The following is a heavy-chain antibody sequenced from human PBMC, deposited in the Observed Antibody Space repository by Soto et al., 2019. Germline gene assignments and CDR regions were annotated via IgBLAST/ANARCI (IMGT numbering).Heavy chain of an antibody. CDR3: ASEFGPWGGLGC. J-gene: IGHJ4*02. Sequence: PSETLSLTCTVSGGSISSYYWSWIRQPPGKGLEWIGYIYYSGSTNYNPSLKSRVTISVDTSKNQFSLKLSSVTAADTAVYYCASEFGPWGGLGCWGQGTLVTVSS. CDR2: IYYSGST. V-gene: IGHV4-59*01. CDR1: GGSISSYY. D-gene: IGHD2-21*01.